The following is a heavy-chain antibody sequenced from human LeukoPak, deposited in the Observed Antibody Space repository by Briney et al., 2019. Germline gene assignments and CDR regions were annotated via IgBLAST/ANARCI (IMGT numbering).Heavy chain of an antibody. V-gene: IGHV4-59*01. Sequence: SETLSLTCTVSGGSMNSYHWSWIRQPPGRGVEWIGSIYYSGSTNYNPSLKSRVTISVDTSKNQFSLKLSSVTAADTAVYYCAVDSGPGVFDYWGQGTLVTVSS. J-gene: IGHJ4*02. CDR1: GGSMNSYH. CDR2: IYYSGST. CDR3: AVDSGPGVFDY. D-gene: IGHD3/OR15-3a*01.